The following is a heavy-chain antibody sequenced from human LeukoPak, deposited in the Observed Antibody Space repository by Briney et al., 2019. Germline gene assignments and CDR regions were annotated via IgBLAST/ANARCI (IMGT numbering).Heavy chain of an antibody. CDR3: ARGHCTSGSCSRWFDP. Sequence: KSSETLSLTCTVSDDSITMYSWSWIRQPAGKGLEWIGRIYNSGSTNYNPSLKSRVTISVDTSKNQSSLKLSSVTAADTAVYYCARGHCTSGSCSRWFDPWGQGTLVTVSS. D-gene: IGHD2-15*01. J-gene: IGHJ5*02. V-gene: IGHV4-4*07. CDR1: DDSITMYS. CDR2: IYNSGST.